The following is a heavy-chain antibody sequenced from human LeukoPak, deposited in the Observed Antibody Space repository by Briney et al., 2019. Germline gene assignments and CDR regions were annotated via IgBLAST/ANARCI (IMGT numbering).Heavy chain of an antibody. CDR1: GGTFSNYA. V-gene: IGHV1-69*06. Sequence: GASVKVSCKASGGTFSNYAINWVRQAPGQGLEWMGGIIPIFGTTNHAQKFQGRVRITADKSTSTAYMELSRLTSDDTAVYYCARDPPYYDFWSGYYTGPHYYMDVWGKGTTVTVSS. J-gene: IGHJ6*03. CDR2: IIPIFGTT. CDR3: ARDPPYYDFWSGYYTGPHYYMDV. D-gene: IGHD3-3*01.